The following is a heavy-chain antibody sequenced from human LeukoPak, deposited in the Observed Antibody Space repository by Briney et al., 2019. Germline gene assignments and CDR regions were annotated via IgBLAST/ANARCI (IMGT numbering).Heavy chain of an antibody. CDR2: ILYSGTT. D-gene: IGHD2-15*01. J-gene: IGHJ2*01. Sequence: SETLSLTCTVSGGFFSSNGYYWGWIALRPGKGLEWIGSILYSGTTYNHPSLKSRVTMSVDTSKTQFSLRLNSVTAADTAVYYCARHVGGGYWYFDLWGRGTQVTVSS. V-gene: IGHV4-39*01. CDR1: GGFFSSNGYY. CDR3: ARHVGGGYWYFDL.